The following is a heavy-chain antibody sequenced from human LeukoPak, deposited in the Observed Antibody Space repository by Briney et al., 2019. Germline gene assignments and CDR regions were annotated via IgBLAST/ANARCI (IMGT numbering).Heavy chain of an antibody. CDR3: ARDRWLQDIIVVPAATAFDI. V-gene: IGHV1-18*01. CDR2: ISAYNGNT. J-gene: IGHJ3*02. Sequence: ASVKVSCKASGYTFTSYGISWVRQAPGQGLEWMGWISAYNGNTNYAQKLQGRVTMTTDTSTSTAYMELRSLRSDDTAVSYCARDRWLQDIIVVPAATAFDIGGKGTRVTVSS. D-gene: IGHD2-2*01. CDR1: GYTFTSYG.